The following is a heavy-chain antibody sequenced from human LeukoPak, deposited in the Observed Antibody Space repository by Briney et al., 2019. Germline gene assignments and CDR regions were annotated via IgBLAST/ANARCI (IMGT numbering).Heavy chain of an antibody. J-gene: IGHJ4*02. CDR1: GFTFSDYW. CDR2: IDSDGRST. CDR3: AKGISAASSRTVHDY. Sequence: EAQLVESGGGLVQPGGSLRLSCEASGFTFSDYWMFWVRQAPGKGPVWVSRIDSDGRSTHYADFVKGRFSISRDNAKNTLFLQMNSLRAEDTAVYYCAKGISAASSRTVHDYWGQGTLVTVSS. V-gene: IGHV3-74*01. D-gene: IGHD2-2*01.